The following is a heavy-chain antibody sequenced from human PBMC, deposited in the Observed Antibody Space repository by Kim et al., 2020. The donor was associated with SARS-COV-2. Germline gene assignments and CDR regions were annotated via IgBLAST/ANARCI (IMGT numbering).Heavy chain of an antibody. V-gene: IGHV1-46*01. CDR1: GYTFTSYY. CDR3: ARDRLDTAMGHYYYGMDV. D-gene: IGHD5-18*01. Sequence: ASVKVSCKASGYTFTSYYMHWVRQAPGQGLEWMGIINPSGGSTSYAQKFQGRVTMTRDTSTSTVYMELSSLRSEDTAVYYCARDRLDTAMGHYYYGMDVWGQGTTVTVSS. J-gene: IGHJ6*02. CDR2: INPSGGST.